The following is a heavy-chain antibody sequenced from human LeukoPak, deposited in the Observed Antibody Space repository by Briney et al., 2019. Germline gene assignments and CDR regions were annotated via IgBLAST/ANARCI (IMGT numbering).Heavy chain of an antibody. CDR3: ARLRYYDSTGYFE. CDR1: GDYISSSSYY. CDR2: IYHSGRT. Sequence: PSETLSLTCAVSGDYISSSSYYWGWIRQSPGTGLEWIGDIYHSGRTYYNPSLKSRVAISIDTSKNQFSLRLRSMTAADTAVFYCARLRYYDSTGYFEWGRGTLVTVSS. V-gene: IGHV4-39*01. J-gene: IGHJ1*01. D-gene: IGHD3-22*01.